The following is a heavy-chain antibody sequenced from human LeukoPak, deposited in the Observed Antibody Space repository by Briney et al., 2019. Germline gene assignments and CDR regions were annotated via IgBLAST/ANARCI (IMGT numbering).Heavy chain of an antibody. CDR3: LIVGATTGAFDI. CDR1: GYTFTSYG. Sequence: ASVNVSCKASGYTFTSYGINWVRQAPGRGLQWMGWISGYNDNTNYALKLQGRVTMTTDTSTTTAYMELRSLRSDDTAVYYCLIVGATTGAFDIWGQGTMVTVSS. D-gene: IGHD1-26*01. J-gene: IGHJ3*02. V-gene: IGHV1-18*01. CDR2: ISGYNDNT.